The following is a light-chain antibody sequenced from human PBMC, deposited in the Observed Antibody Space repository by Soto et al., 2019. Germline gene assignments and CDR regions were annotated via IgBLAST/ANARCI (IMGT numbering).Light chain of an antibody. V-gene: IGLV8-61*01. CDR1: SGSVSTSYY. CDR2: STN. CDR3: VLYMGNGISV. Sequence: QAVVTQEPSFSVSPGGTVTLTCGLSSGSVSTSYYPSWYHQTPGQAPRTLIYSTNTRSIGVPDRFSGSILGNKAALTITGAQADDESDFYCVLYMGNGISVFGGGTQLTVL. J-gene: IGLJ2*01.